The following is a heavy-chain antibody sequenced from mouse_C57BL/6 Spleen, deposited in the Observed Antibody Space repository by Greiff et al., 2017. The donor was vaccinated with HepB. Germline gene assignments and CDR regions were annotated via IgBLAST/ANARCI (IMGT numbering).Heavy chain of an antibody. Sequence: QVQLQQPGAELVKPGASVKMSCKASGYTFTSYWITWVKQRPGQGLEWIGDIYPGSGSTNYNEKFKSKATLTVDTSSSTAYMQLSSLTSEDSALYYCARGGYYGNLYYYAMDYWGQGTSVTVSS. CDR2: IYPGSGST. CDR3: ARGGYYGNLYYYAMDY. CDR1: GYTFTSYW. J-gene: IGHJ4*01. V-gene: IGHV1-55*01. D-gene: IGHD2-1*01.